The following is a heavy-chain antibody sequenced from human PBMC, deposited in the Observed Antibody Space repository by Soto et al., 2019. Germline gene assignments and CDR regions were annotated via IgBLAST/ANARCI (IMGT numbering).Heavy chain of an antibody. CDR2: IHYRGST. D-gene: IGHD6-19*01. CDR3: ARHRWTYRSRSNNAAIDF. Sequence: QLQLQESGPRLVKPSETLSLTCTVSGGSISSPNDFWGWIRQPPGTGLVWIGSIHYRGSTYYNPSLNSPVTISVNTSKNQFSLKLKSVTAADTAVYYCARHRWTYRSRSNNAAIDFWGQGTLVTVSS. CDR1: GGSISSPNDF. J-gene: IGHJ4*02. V-gene: IGHV4-39*01.